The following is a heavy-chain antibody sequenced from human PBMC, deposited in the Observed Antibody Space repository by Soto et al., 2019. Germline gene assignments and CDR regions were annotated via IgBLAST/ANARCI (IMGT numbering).Heavy chain of an antibody. Sequence: EVQLVESGGGLVQPGGSLKLSCAASGFTFSGSSMHWVRQASGKGLEWVGHIRSKANTYATAYAASVKGRFIISRDDSKNTAYLQMNSLKTEDTAVYYWTRQSGGSDYGGQGTLVTVSS. V-gene: IGHV3-73*01. CDR3: TRQSGGSDY. CDR2: IRSKANTYAT. D-gene: IGHD2-15*01. CDR1: GFTFSGSS. J-gene: IGHJ4*02.